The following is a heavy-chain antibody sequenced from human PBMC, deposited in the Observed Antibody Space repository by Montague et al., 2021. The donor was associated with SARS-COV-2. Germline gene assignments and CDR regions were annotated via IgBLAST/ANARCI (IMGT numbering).Heavy chain of an antibody. D-gene: IGHD3-3*01. V-gene: IGHV4-59*01. CDR3: ARVVRYYDFWSGYTEYYYYGMDV. Sequence: SETLSLTCTVSGGSISSYFWSWIRQPPGKGLEWIGSIYYSGTTNYSPSLKSRVTISVDTSKNQFSLKLSSVTAAGTAVYYCARVVRYYDFWSGYTEYYYYGMDVWGQGTTVTVSS. J-gene: IGHJ6*02. CDR2: IYYSGTT. CDR1: GGSISSYF.